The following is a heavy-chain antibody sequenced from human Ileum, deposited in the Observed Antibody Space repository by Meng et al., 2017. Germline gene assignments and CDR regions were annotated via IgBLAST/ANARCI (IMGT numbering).Heavy chain of an antibody. Sequence: GESLKISCAASGFTFSSYEMTWVRQAPGKGLEWVSYISSSGSTKYYADSVKGRFTISRDNAENSLYLQMNSLRAEDTAVYYCARIRGSSLYDYWGQGTLVTFSS. CDR1: GFTFSSYE. V-gene: IGHV3-48*03. CDR2: ISSSGSTK. J-gene: IGHJ4*02. CDR3: ARIRGSSLYDY. D-gene: IGHD3-3*01.